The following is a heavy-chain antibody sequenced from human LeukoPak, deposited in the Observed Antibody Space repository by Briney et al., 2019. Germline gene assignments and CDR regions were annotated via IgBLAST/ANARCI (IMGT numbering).Heavy chain of an antibody. J-gene: IGHJ6*03. CDR2: ISSSSSYI. CDR1: GFTFSSYS. D-gene: IGHD6-13*01. Sequence: GGSLRPSCAASGFTFSSYSMNWVRQAPGKGLEWVSSISSSSSYIYYADSVKGRFTISRDNAKNSLYLQMNSLRAEDTAVYYCARDQQQLAPYYYYMDVWGKGTTVTVSS. V-gene: IGHV3-21*01. CDR3: ARDQQQLAPYYYYMDV.